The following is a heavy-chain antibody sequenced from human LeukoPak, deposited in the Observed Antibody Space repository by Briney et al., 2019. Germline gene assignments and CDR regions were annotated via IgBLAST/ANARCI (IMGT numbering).Heavy chain of an antibody. CDR1: GFTFGNYW. Sequence: PGRSLRLSCAASGFTFGNYWMHWVRHAPGKGLLWVSRISDDGSSANYADSVQGRFTISRDNAKNTVYLQMHSLRAEDTAVYYCVSGYCSSTTCYRGAYWGQGTLVTVSS. CDR2: ISDDGSSA. V-gene: IGHV3-74*01. CDR3: VSGYCSSTTCYRGAY. D-gene: IGHD2-2*03. J-gene: IGHJ4*02.